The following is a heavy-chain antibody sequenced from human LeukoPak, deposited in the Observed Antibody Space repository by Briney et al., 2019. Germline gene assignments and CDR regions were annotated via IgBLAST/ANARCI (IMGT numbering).Heavy chain of an antibody. D-gene: IGHD2-8*01. CDR1: GYTFTGYY. CDR2: INPNSGGT. CDR3: ARAQNCTNSVCNDY. Sequence: GASVKVSCKASGYTFTGYYMHWVRQAPGQGLEWMGWINPNSGGTNYAQKFQGRVTITRDTPISTTYMELSRLRSDDTAVYYCARAQNCTNSVCNDYWGQGTLVTVSS. V-gene: IGHV1-2*02. J-gene: IGHJ4*02.